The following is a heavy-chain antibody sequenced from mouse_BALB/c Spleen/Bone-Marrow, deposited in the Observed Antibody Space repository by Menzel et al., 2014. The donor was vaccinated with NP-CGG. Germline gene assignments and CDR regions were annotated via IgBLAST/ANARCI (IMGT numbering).Heavy chain of an antibody. CDR3: TRSNGNGFAY. CDR1: GYTFTSYY. V-gene: IGHV1-53*01. D-gene: IGHD2-1*01. CDR2: INPSNGGT. Sequence: VPLQQSGAELVKPGASVKLSCQASGYTFTSYYMYWVKQRPGQGLEWIGEINPSNGGTYFNEKFKNKATLTVDKSSSTAYMQLSSLRFEDSAVYYWTRSNGNGFAYWGQGTLVTVSA. J-gene: IGHJ3*01.